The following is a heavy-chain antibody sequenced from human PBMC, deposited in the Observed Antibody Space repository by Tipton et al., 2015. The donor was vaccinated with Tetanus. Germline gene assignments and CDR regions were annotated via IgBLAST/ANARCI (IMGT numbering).Heavy chain of an antibody. J-gene: IGHJ6*02. CDR1: GFTFGDYA. Sequence: SLRLSCTASGFTFGDYAMSWVRQAPGKGLEWVGFIRSKAYGGTTEYAASVKGRFTISRDDSKSIAYLQMNSLKTEDTAVYYCTRYRVVATISPNQYYYYGMDVWGQGTTVTVSS. CDR3: TRYRVVATISPNQYYYYGMDV. D-gene: IGHD5-12*01. V-gene: IGHV3-49*04. CDR2: IRSKAYGGTT.